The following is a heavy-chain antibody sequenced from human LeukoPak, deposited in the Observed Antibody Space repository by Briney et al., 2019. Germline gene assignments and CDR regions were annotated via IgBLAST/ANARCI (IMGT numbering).Heavy chain of an antibody. CDR3: ARVRYGSGSYGVYYFDY. J-gene: IGHJ4*02. D-gene: IGHD3-10*01. V-gene: IGHV3-23*01. CDR2: ISGSGGST. CDR1: GFTFSNYA. Sequence: PGGSLRLSCAASGFTFSNYAMSWVRQAPGKGLEWVSAISGSGGSTYYADSVKGRFTISRDNSKNTLYLQMNSLRAEDTAVYYCARVRYGSGSYGVYYFDYWGQGTLVTVSS.